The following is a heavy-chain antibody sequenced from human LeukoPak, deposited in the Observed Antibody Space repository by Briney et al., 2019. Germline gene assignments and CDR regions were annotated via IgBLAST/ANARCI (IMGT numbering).Heavy chain of an antibody. Sequence: SETLSLTCTVSGGSISSYYWSWTRQPPGKGLEWIGYIYYSGSTNYNPSLKSRVTISVDTSKNQFSLKLSSVTAADTAVYYCARGYCSSTSCYVAFDIWGQGTMVTVSS. CDR1: GGSISSYY. D-gene: IGHD2-2*01. J-gene: IGHJ3*02. CDR3: ARGYCSSTSCYVAFDI. CDR2: IYYSGST. V-gene: IGHV4-59*01.